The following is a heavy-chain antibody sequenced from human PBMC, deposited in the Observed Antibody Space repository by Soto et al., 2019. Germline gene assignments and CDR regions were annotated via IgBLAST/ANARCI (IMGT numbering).Heavy chain of an antibody. D-gene: IGHD3-22*01. CDR1: GYTFTSYG. J-gene: IGHJ4*02. CDR3: ARDMGGYYFEPNDY. Sequence: GASVKVSCKTSGYTFTSYGISWVRQAPGQGLEWMGWITANNVNTNYAQKFQGRVTMTTDTSTATAYMELRSLRSDDTAAYYCARDMGGYYFEPNDYWGQGTLVTVSS. CDR2: ITANNVNT. V-gene: IGHV1-18*01.